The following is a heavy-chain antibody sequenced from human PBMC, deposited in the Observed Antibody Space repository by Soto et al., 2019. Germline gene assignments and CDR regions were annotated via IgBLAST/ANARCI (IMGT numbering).Heavy chain of an antibody. CDR2: ISSSSSTI. J-gene: IGHJ3*02. CDR3: ARDRGYSYGSNPDAFDI. V-gene: IGHV3-48*02. CDR1: GFTFSSYS. D-gene: IGHD5-18*01. Sequence: PGGSLRLSCAVFGFTFSSYSMNWVRQAPGKGLEWVSYISSSSSTIYYADSVKGRFTISRDNAKNSLYLQMNSLRDEDTAVYYCARDRGYSYGSNPDAFDIWGQGTKVTVSS.